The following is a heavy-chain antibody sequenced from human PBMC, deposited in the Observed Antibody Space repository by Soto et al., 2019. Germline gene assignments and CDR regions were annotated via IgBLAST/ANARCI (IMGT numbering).Heavy chain of an antibody. J-gene: IGHJ3*02. CDR2: MNMDGSRT. CDR1: GFTFSIYW. Sequence: GGSLRLSCAAPGFTFSIYWMHWVRQAPGKGLLWVSRMNMDGSRTSYADFAKGRFTISRDNAKNTLYLQMNSLRAEDTAVYYCARAYYYDSSGSETRHAFDIWGQGTMVTVSS. D-gene: IGHD3-22*01. V-gene: IGHV3-74*01. CDR3: ARAYYYDSSGSETRHAFDI.